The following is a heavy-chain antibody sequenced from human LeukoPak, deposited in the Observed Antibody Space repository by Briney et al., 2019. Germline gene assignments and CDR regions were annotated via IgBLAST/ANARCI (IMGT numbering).Heavy chain of an antibody. CDR2: ISTSSTYI. V-gene: IGHV3-21*01. D-gene: IGHD2-15*01. CDR1: GFTFSSYT. J-gene: IGHJ3*02. CDR3: AREGDIVVAVPAYGRGGAFDI. Sequence: GGSLRLSCAASGFTFSSYTMNWVRQAPGKGLEWVSSISTSSTYIYYADSVKGRFTISRDNAKNSLYLQMNSLRAEDTAVYYCAREGDIVVAVPAYGRGGAFDIWGQGTMVTVSS.